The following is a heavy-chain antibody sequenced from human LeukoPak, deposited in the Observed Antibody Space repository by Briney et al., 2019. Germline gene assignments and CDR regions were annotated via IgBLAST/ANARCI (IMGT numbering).Heavy chain of an antibody. CDR1: GFSFSSYE. CDR3: AKATETSPMGYYYYMDV. V-gene: IGHV3-23*01. CDR2: ISGSGGST. Sequence: PGGSLRLSCAASGFSFSSYEMNWVRQAPGKGLEWVSAISGSGGSTYYADSVKGRFTISRDNSKNTLYLQMNSLRAEDTAVYYCAKATETSPMGYYYYMDVWGKGTTVTVSS. D-gene: IGHD1-1*01. J-gene: IGHJ6*03.